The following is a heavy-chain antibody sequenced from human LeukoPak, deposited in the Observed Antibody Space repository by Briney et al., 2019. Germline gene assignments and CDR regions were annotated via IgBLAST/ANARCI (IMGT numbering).Heavy chain of an antibody. Sequence: GGSLRLSCAASGFTVSSNYMSWVRQAPGKGLEWLAFIRNDGDDKYYVDSVKGRFTISRNNSRNTLYLQMSSLRDDDTAIYYCVKDSRSWAFDFWGQGTLVTVSS. CDR1: GFTVSSNY. J-gene: IGHJ3*01. CDR2: IRNDGDDK. CDR3: VKDSRSWAFDF. V-gene: IGHV3-30*02. D-gene: IGHD2-2*01.